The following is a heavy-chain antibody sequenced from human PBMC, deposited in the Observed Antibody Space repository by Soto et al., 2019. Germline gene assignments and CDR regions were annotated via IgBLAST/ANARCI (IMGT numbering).Heavy chain of an antibody. D-gene: IGHD2-21*01. J-gene: IGHJ6*02. CDR1: GGTFSSYA. Sequence: QVQLVQSGAEVKKPGSSVKVSCKASGGTFSSYAISWVRQAPGQGLEWMGGIIPIFGTANYAQKFQGRVTITADESTSTAYMELSSLRSEDTAVYYCAGWGYCGGDCYSYGMDVWGQGTTVTVSS. CDR2: IIPIFGTA. CDR3: AGWGYCGGDCYSYGMDV. V-gene: IGHV1-69*01.